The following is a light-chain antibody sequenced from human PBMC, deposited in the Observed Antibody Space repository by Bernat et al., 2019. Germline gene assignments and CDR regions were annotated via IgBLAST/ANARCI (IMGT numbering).Light chain of an antibody. CDR1: SSDVGGHDH. CDR2: DV. CDR3: GSYSTTSTQV. J-gene: IGLJ2*01. V-gene: IGLV2-14*01. Sequence: QSALTQPASVSGSPGQSITISCTGTSSDVGGHDHVAWYQQRPGRAPKLLIYDVNNRFSGSKSGNTASLTISGLQAEDEADYHCGSYSTTSTQVFGGETRLTV.